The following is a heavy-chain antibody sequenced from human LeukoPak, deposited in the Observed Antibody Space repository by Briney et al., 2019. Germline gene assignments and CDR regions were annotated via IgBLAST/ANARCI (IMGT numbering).Heavy chain of an antibody. CDR3: ARWDAYCSGGTCYFGGFAFDI. D-gene: IGHD2-15*01. CDR1: GFTFSIYW. CDR2: IKQDGSVK. J-gene: IGHJ3*02. Sequence: PGGSLRLSCAASGFTFSIYWMSWVRQAPGKGLEWVASIKQDGSVKHFLDSVKGRFTISRDNAKNSLYLQMNCLRAEDTAVYYCARWDAYCSGGTCYFGGFAFDIWGQGTMVTVSS. V-gene: IGHV3-7*01.